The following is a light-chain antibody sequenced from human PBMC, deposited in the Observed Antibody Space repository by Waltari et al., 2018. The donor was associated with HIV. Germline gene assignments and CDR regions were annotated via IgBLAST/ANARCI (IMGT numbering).Light chain of an antibody. CDR1: QGIRID. CDR3: LQHDSYPRT. V-gene: IGKV1-17*01. J-gene: IGKJ4*01. Sequence: DIQMTQSPSSLSASVVDTVTITCRASQGIRIDLGWYQQKPGKAPQRLIYAISSLQSGVPSRFSGSGSGSQFTLTITGLQPEDSATYYCLQHDSYPRTFGGGTKVEIK. CDR2: AIS.